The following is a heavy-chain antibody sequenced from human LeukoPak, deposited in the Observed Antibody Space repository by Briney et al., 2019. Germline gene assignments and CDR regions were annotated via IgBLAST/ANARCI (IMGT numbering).Heavy chain of an antibody. J-gene: IGHJ5*02. D-gene: IGHD5-18*01. Sequence: SETLSLTCTVSGGSISSSSYYWGWIRQPPGKGLEWIGSIYYSGSTYYNPSLKSRVTISVDTSKNQFSLKLSSVTAADTAVYYCARHGWIRLWFWFDPWGQGTLVTVSS. CDR1: GGSISSSSYY. CDR2: IYYSGST. V-gene: IGHV4-39*01. CDR3: ARHGWIRLWFWFDP.